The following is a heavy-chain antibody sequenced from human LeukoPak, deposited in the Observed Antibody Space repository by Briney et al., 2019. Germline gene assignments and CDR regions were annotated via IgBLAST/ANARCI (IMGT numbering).Heavy chain of an antibody. CDR2: IDPSDSEI. Sequence: GESLKISCQGLGYSFSMYWIGWVRHMPGKGLEWMGVIDPSDSEITYSPSFQGHVTISVDESVNTAYLQWSSLKASDTAIYYCARWMFYYGSGVFHFHGMDVWGQGTTVTVSS. CDR3: ARWMFYYGSGVFHFHGMDV. CDR1: GYSFSMYW. D-gene: IGHD3-10*01. V-gene: IGHV5-51*01. J-gene: IGHJ6*02.